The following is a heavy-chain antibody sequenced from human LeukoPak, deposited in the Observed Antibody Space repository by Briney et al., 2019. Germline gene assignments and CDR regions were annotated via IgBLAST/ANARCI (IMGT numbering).Heavy chain of an antibody. CDR3: ARLYGSGSSDAFDI. Sequence: SETLSLTCTVSGGSISSSSYYWGWIRQPPGKGLEWIGSIYYSGSTYYNPSLKSRVTISVDTSKNQFSLKLSSVTAADTAVYYCARLYGSGSSDAFDIWGQGTMVTVSS. D-gene: IGHD3-10*01. J-gene: IGHJ3*02. V-gene: IGHV4-39*07. CDR2: IYYSGST. CDR1: GGSISSSSYY.